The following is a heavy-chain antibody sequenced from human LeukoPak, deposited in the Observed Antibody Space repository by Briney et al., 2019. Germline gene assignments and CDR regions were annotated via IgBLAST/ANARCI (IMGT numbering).Heavy chain of an antibody. Sequence: ASVNVSCKASGYPFTTYYIHWVRQAPGQGLEWMGCINPKNGDSKYAQKFQGRATMTTATSIATAYMEVSRLTSDDTAVYFCARAGYDYGDSSDFWGQGTLVTVSS. CDR3: ARAGYDYGDSSDF. CDR2: INPKNGDS. D-gene: IGHD4-17*01. CDR1: GYPFTTYY. J-gene: IGHJ4*02. V-gene: IGHV1-2*02.